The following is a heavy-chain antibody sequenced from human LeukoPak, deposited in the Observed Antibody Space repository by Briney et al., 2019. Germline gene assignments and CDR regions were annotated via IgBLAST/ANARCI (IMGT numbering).Heavy chain of an antibody. CDR3: TKTTTGYSSGQYPGWPADH. Sequence: PGGSLRLSCTASGFTFNNYAMYWVRQAPRKGLEWVAGIFRSGGSAHYADSVKGRFTISRDNSKNTVYLQMDSLRGEDTALYYCTKTTTGYSSGQYPGWPADHWGQGALVTVSS. CDR1: GFTFNNYA. D-gene: IGHD3-22*01. J-gene: IGHJ4*02. CDR2: IFRSGGSA. V-gene: IGHV3-23*01.